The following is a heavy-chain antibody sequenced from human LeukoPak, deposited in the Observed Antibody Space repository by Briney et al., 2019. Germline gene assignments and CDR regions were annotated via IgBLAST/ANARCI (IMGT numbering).Heavy chain of an antibody. CDR3: AQDLHGSYGPRYFFDS. CDR2: IWYDETYK. V-gene: IGHV3-33*06. Sequence: PGGSLRLSCAASGFTFSSYARHWVRQAPGKGLEWVAVIWYDETYKYYADSVKGRFTISRDNSKNTLYLQMNSLRAEDTALYYCAQDLHGSYGPRYFFDSWGQGTLVTVSS. J-gene: IGHJ4*02. D-gene: IGHD5-18*01. CDR1: GFTFSSYA.